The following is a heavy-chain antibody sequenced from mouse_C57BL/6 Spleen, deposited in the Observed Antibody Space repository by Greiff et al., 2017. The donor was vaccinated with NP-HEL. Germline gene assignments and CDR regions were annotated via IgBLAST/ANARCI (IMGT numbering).Heavy chain of an antibody. J-gene: IGHJ1*03. D-gene: IGHD2-3*01. CDR1: GFTFSSYA. CDR3: TRGFDDGYRYFDV. Sequence: EVMLVESGEGLVKPGGSLKLSCAASGFTFSSYAMSWVRQTPEKRLEWVAYISSGGDYIYYADTVKGRFTISRDNARNTLYLQMSSLKSEDTAMYYCTRGFDDGYRYFDVWGTGTTVTVSS. V-gene: IGHV5-9-1*02. CDR2: ISSGGDYI.